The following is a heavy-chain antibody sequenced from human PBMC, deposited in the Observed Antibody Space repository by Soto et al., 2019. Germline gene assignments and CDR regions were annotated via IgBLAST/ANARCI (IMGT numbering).Heavy chain of an antibody. J-gene: IGHJ6*02. Sequence: QVQLQESGPGLVKPSQTLSLTCTVSGGSISSGGYYWSWIRQHPGKGLEWIGYIYYSGSTYYNPSRKSRVTISVDTSKNQFSLKLSSVTAADTAVYYCAREKRGQLLLNAVAGPGEDYYYGMDVWGQGTTVTVSS. CDR2: IYYSGST. D-gene: IGHD6-19*01. CDR3: AREKRGQLLLNAVAGPGEDYYYGMDV. CDR1: GGSISSGGYY. V-gene: IGHV4-31*03.